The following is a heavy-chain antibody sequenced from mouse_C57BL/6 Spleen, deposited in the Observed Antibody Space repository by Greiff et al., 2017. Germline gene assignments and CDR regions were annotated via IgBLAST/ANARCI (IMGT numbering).Heavy chain of an antibody. CDR2: IYPSDSET. CDR3: ASAYYSKPAGFAY. Sequence: QVQLQQPGAELVRPGSSVKLSCKASGYTFTSYWMDWVKQRPGQGLEWIGNIYPSDSETHYNQKFKDKATLTVDKSSNTAYMQLSSLTSEDSAVYYCASAYYSKPAGFAYWGQGTLVTVSA. CDR1: GYTFTSYW. V-gene: IGHV1-61*01. D-gene: IGHD2-5*01. J-gene: IGHJ3*01.